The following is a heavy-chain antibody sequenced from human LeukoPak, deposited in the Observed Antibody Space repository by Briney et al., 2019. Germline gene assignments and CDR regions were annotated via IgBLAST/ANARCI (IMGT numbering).Heavy chain of an antibody. J-gene: IGHJ4*02. V-gene: IGHV1-46*01. CDR1: GYTFTSYY. Sequence: ASVKVSCKASGYTFTSYYMHWVRQAPGQGLEWMGIINPSGGSTSYAQKFQGRVTMTRDTSTSTVYMELSSLRSEDTAVYYYARVFLSRAVIDYWGQGTLVTVSS. D-gene: IGHD2/OR15-2a*01. CDR3: ARVFLSRAVIDY. CDR2: INPSGGST.